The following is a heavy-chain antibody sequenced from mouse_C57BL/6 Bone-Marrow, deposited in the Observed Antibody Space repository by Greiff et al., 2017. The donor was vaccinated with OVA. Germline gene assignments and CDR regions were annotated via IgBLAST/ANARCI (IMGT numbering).Heavy chain of an antibody. CDR2: ISYDGSN. CDR1: GYSITSGYY. D-gene: IGHD2-3*01. V-gene: IGHV3-6*01. J-gene: IGHJ4*01. CDR3: ARGWLLYAMDY. Sequence: EVKLMESGPGLVKPSQSLSLTCSVTGYSITSGYYWNWIRQFPGNKLEWMGYISYDGSNNYNPSLKNRISITRDTSKNQFFLKLNSVTTEDTATYYCARGWLLYAMDYWGQVTSVTAYS.